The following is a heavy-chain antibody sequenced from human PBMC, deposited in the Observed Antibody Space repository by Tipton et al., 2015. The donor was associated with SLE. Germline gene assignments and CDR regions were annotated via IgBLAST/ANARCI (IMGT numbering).Heavy chain of an antibody. J-gene: IGHJ4*02. CDR2: IYHSGST. D-gene: IGHD2-21*02. Sequence: TLSLTCAVSGYSISSGYYWGWIRQPPGKGLEWTGSIYHSGSTYYNPSLKSRVTISVDTSKNQFSLKLSSVTAADTAVYYCAGVISGVTPYYFDYWGQGTLVTVSS. V-gene: IGHV4-38-2*01. CDR3: AGVISGVTPYYFDY. CDR1: GYSISSGYY.